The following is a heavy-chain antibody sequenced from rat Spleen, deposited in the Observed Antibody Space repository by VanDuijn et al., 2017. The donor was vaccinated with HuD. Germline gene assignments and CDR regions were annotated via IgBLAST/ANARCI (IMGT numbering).Heavy chain of an antibody. D-gene: IGHD1-10*01. CDR2: ITDTGGYT. V-gene: IGHV5-29*01. J-gene: IGHJ2*01. Sequence: EVQLVESGGGLVQPGRSLKLSCAASGFTFSNYGMAWVRQAPTKGLEWVASITDTGGYTYYPDSVKGRFAISRDNAKSTLYLQMNSLRSEDTATYYCSSNNFDYWGRGVVVTVSS. CDR1: GFTFSNYG. CDR3: SSNNFDY.